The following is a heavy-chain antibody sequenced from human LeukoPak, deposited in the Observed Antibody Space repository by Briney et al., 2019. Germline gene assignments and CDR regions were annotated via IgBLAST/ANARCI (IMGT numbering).Heavy chain of an antibody. J-gene: IGHJ5*02. D-gene: IGHD6-19*01. CDR1: GGSIRSYF. V-gene: IGHV4-59*01. CDR2: IYNSEST. CDR3: LRSGGGSGGP. Sequence: KPSETLSLTCTVSGGSIRSYFWSWIRQPPGNGLEWIEYIYNSESTNYNPSLKSRVTISVDTSKNQISLKLTSVTAADTAVYYCLRSGGGSGGPWGQGTLVTVSS.